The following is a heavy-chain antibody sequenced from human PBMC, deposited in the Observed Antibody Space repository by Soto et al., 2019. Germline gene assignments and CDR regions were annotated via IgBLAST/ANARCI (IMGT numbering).Heavy chain of an antibody. D-gene: IGHD2-15*01. J-gene: IGHJ4*02. CDR3: AKDGAPRYCGRSSCHPAVYY. CDR1: GFTFSNYG. CDR2: ISYDGSHK. Sequence: QVQLVESGGGVVQPGRSLRLSCAGSGFTFSNYGLHWVRQAPGKGLEWVAVISYDGSHKYYADSVKGRFTISRDNSNNTLDLQMDSLRAEDTAVYYCAKDGAPRYCGRSSCHPAVYYWGQGTLVTGSA. V-gene: IGHV3-30*18.